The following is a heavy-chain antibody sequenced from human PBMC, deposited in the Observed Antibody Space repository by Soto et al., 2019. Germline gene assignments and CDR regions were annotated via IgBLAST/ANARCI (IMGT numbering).Heavy chain of an antibody. V-gene: IGHV4-59*01. J-gene: IGHJ6*02. CDR1: GGSIISYY. D-gene: IGHD2-21*02. Sequence: PSETLSLTCTVSGGSIISYYWSWIRQPTGKGLEWIGYMYNTGSTVYNPSLKSRVTISVDTSKNQFSLKLNAVTAADTAVYYCARDLWGYCGTDCYPLDVWGQGTTVTV. CDR2: MYNTGST. CDR3: ARDLWGYCGTDCYPLDV.